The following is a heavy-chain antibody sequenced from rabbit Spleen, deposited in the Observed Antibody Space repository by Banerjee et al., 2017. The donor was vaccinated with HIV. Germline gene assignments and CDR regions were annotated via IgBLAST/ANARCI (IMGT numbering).Heavy chain of an antibody. CDR3: ARNYVNAFDP. D-gene: IGHD1-1*01. V-gene: IGHV1S40*01. CDR2: IAGSSSGFT. J-gene: IGHJ2*01. CDR1: GFSFSSSDY. Sequence: QSLEESGGGLVQPEGSLALTCKASGFSFSSSDYICWVRQAPGKGLEWISCIAGSSSGFTYSATWAKGRFTISKTSSTTVTLQMTSLTAADTATYFCARNYVNAFDPWAQAPSSPS.